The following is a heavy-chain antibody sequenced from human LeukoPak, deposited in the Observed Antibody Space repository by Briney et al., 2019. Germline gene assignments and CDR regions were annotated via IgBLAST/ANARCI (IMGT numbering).Heavy chain of an antibody. CDR2: IDGDGSST. D-gene: IGHD5-12*01. V-gene: IGHV3-74*01. J-gene: IGHJ4*02. Sequence: PGGSLRLSCAASGFTFSSCWMQWVRQAPGKGLVGVSRIDGDGSSTNYADSVKGRFTISRDNAKNTLYLQMNCLRAEDTAVYYCARGYSGYFYYWGQGTLVTVSS. CDR1: GFTFSSCW. CDR3: ARGYSGYFYY.